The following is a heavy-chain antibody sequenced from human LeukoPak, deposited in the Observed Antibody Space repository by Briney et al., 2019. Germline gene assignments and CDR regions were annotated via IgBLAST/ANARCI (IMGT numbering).Heavy chain of an antibody. Sequence: SETLSLTCTVSGYSINSGYYWGWIRQPPGKGLEWIGSIYHSGSTYYNPSLKSRVTISVDTSKNQFSLKLSSVTAADTAVYYCARVAAAGSYYYYMDVWGKGTTVTVSS. V-gene: IGHV4-38-2*02. CDR2: IYHSGST. CDR1: GYSINSGYY. D-gene: IGHD6-13*01. J-gene: IGHJ6*03. CDR3: ARVAAAGSYYYYMDV.